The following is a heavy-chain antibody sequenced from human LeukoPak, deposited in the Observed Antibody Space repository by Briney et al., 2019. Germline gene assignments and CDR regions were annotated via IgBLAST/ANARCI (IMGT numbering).Heavy chain of an antibody. CDR3: ARERKDSSGYCFDY. CDR2: IYYSGST. V-gene: IGHV4-59*01. J-gene: IGHJ4*02. Sequence: SETLSLTCTVSGGSISSYYWSWIRQPPGKGLEWIGYIYYSGSTNYNPSLKSRVTISVDTSKSQFSLKLSSVTAADTAVYYCARERKDSSGYCFDYWGQGTLVTVSS. CDR1: GGSISSYY. D-gene: IGHD3-22*01.